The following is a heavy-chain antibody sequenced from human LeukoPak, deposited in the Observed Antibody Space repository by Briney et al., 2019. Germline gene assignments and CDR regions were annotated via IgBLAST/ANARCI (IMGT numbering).Heavy chain of an antibody. V-gene: IGHV3-7*01. CDR2: INQDGTEK. CDR1: GFIFIKYW. J-gene: IGHJ4*02. Sequence: PGGSLRLSCEDFGFIFIKYWMTWVRQAPGKGLEWVANINQDGTEKNYVASVKGRFTISRDNAKKSVFLQMNNLGAEDTALYFCARGYWNYDYWGQGTLVTVSS. D-gene: IGHD1-7*01. CDR3: ARGYWNYDY.